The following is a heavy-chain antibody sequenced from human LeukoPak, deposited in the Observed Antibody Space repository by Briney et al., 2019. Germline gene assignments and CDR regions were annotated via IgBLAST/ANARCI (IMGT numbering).Heavy chain of an antibody. CDR2: IGGEGGSA. D-gene: IGHD1-26*01. V-gene: IGHV3-23*01. CDR3: AGRVGGTPDY. J-gene: IGHJ4*02. Sequence: QPGGSLRLSCAAPGFTFTDYAMRWVRHTPGKGLEWVSAIGGEGGSADYADSLKGRFTLSRENSTNTLYLQISTLRAEDTSLYYTAGRVGGTPDYWGPGSPVTVSS. CDR1: GFTFTDYA.